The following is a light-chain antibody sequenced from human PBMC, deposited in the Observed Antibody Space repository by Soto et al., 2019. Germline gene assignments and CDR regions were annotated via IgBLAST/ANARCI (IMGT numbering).Light chain of an antibody. CDR2: EVS. CDR3: SSYTRSSTYVV. Sequence: QSALTQPASVSGSPGQSITISCTGTSSDVGGYNYVSWYQQHPGKAPKLMIYEVSNRPSGVSNRFSGSKSGNTASLTISGLQAEDEADYYCSSYTRSSTYVVFGGGTKVTVL. V-gene: IGLV2-14*01. J-gene: IGLJ2*01. CDR1: SSDVGGYNY.